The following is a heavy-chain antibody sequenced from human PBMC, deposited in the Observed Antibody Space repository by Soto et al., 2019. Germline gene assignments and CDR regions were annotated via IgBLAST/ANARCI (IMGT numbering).Heavy chain of an antibody. V-gene: IGHV3-73*01. CDR2: IRSKANSYAT. CDR1: GFTFSGSA. CDR3: TRVPEQQLRGYSSG. D-gene: IGHD6-19*01. J-gene: IGHJ4*02. Sequence: PGGSLRLSCAASGFTFSGSAMHWVRQASGKGLEWVGRIRSKANSYATAYAASVKGRFTISRDDSKNTAYLQMNSLKTEDTAVYYCTRVPEQQLRGYSSGWGQGTLVTVSS.